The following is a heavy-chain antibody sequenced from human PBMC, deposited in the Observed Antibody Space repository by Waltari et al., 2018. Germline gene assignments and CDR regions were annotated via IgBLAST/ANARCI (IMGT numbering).Heavy chain of an antibody. CDR2: IYTSGST. J-gene: IGHJ5*02. CDR3: AREGDQLVLDWFDP. Sequence: KESGPTLVKPTQTLTLTCTVSGGSISRYSWSWIRQPAGKGLEWIGRIYTSGSTNYNPSLKSRVTMSVDTSKNQFSLKLSSVTAADTAVYYCAREGDQLVLDWFDPWGQGTLVTVSS. D-gene: IGHD6-13*01. V-gene: IGHV4-4*07. CDR1: GGSISRYS.